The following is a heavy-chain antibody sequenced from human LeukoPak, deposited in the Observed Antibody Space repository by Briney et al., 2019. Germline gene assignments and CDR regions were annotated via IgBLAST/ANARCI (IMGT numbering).Heavy chain of an antibody. Sequence: GGSLRLSCAASGFTFSSYGMSWVRQAPGKGLEWVSYISSGSTTIYYADSVRGRFTISRDNAKNSLSLQMNSLRAEDTAIYYCARDSCSGGRCYYSFKYSQHWGQGTLVTVSS. CDR3: ARDSCSGGRCYYSFKYSQH. J-gene: IGHJ1*01. CDR2: ISSGSTTI. D-gene: IGHD2-15*01. V-gene: IGHV3-48*04. CDR1: GFTFSSYG.